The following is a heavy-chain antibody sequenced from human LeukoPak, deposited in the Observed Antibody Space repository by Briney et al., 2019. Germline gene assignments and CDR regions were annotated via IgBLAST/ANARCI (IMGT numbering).Heavy chain of an antibody. Sequence: GASLKISCQGSGYLFTSYWIGWVRQLPGKGLEWMGIIYPGDSDTRYSPSFQGQVTISADKSISTAYLQWSSLKASDTAMYYCARGGAEQQLFPVDYWGQGTLVTVSS. CDR2: IYPGDSDT. CDR3: ARGGAEQQLFPVDY. J-gene: IGHJ4*02. D-gene: IGHD6-13*01. V-gene: IGHV5-51*01. CDR1: GYLFTSYW.